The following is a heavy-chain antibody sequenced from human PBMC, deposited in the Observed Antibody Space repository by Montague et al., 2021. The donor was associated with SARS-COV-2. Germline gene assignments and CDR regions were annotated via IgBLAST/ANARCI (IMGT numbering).Heavy chain of an antibody. V-gene: IGHV4-39*01. CDR2: IYYSGST. D-gene: IGHD6-19*01. CDR3: VRQPGQWLPREWFWFDP. Sequence: SETLSLTCTVSGGSISSTSYYWGWLRQPPGKGLEWIGSIYYSGSTYYNPSLKSRVTISVDTSKNQFSLKLSSVTAADTAVYYCVRQPGQWLPREWFWFDPWGQGTLVTVSS. CDR1: GGSISSTSYY. J-gene: IGHJ5*02.